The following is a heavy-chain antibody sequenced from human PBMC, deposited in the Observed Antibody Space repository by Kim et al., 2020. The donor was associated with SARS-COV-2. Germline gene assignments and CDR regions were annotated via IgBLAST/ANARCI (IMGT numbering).Heavy chain of an antibody. V-gene: IGHV4-4*07. CDR2: GST. Sequence: GSTNYTPSRKRRGTMSVDTSKNQFSLKLSSVTAADTAVYYCARDVLLWFGGFDYWGQGTLVTVSS. D-gene: IGHD3-10*01. CDR3: ARDVLLWFGGFDY. J-gene: IGHJ4*02.